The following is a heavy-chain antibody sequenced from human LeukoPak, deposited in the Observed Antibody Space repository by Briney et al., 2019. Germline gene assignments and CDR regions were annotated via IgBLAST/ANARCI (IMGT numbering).Heavy chain of an antibody. J-gene: IGHJ4*02. CDR2: IIPIFGTA. Sequence: SVKVSCKASGGTFSSYAISWVRQAPGQGLEWMGGIIPIFGTANYAQKFQGRVTITTDESTSTAYMELSSLRSEDTAVYYCASGSKWEPYGTDYWGQGTLVTVSS. CDR3: ASGSKWEPYGTDY. CDR1: GGTFSSYA. V-gene: IGHV1-69*05. D-gene: IGHD1-26*01.